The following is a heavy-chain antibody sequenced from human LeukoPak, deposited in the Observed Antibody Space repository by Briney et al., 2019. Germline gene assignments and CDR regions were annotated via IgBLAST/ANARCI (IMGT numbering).Heavy chain of an antibody. D-gene: IGHD2-15*01. CDR1: GFTFSSYA. Sequence: PGRSLRLSCGASGFTFSSYAMHWVRQAPGKGLEWVAVISYDGSNKYYADSVKGRFTISRDNSKNTLYLQMNSLRAEDTAVYYCARALVVVAATPDYWGQGTLVTVSS. CDR3: ARALVVVAATPDY. V-gene: IGHV3-30-3*01. J-gene: IGHJ4*02. CDR2: ISYDGSNK.